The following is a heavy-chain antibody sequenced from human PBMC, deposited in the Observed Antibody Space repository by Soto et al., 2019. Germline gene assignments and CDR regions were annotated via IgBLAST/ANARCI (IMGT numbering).Heavy chain of an antibody. V-gene: IGHV3-30-3*01. CDR2: ISYDGSNK. J-gene: IGHJ3*02. Sequence: GGSLRLSCAASGFTFSSYAMHWVRQAPGKGLEWVAVISYDGSNKYYADSVKGRFTISRDNSKNTLYLQMNSLRAEDTAVYYCARDFAGYSSSPGAFDIWGQGTMVTVSS. CDR3: ARDFAGYSSSPGAFDI. CDR1: GFTFSSYA. D-gene: IGHD6-6*01.